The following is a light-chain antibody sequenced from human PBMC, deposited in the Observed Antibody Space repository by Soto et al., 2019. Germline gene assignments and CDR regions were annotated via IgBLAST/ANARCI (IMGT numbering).Light chain of an antibody. J-gene: IGKJ5*01. CDR3: QQYGSPPIT. CDR1: QSVSSTY. CDR2: GTS. V-gene: IGKV3-20*01. Sequence: PGEIATLSCRASQSVSSTYLAWYQHQPGQAPRLLMSGTSNMATGTPDRFSGSGSGTDFTLTISRLEPEDFAVYYCQQYGSPPITFGQGPR.